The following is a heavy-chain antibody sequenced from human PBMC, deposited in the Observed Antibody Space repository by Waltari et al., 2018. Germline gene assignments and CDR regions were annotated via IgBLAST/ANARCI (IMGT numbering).Heavy chain of an antibody. CDR1: GFTFSSYG. CDR3: ARVSTAEAIDY. V-gene: IGHV3-33*01. Sequence: QVQLVESGGGVVQPGRSLRLSCAASGFTFSSYGMHWVRQAPGKGVGWVAVLWNDVSNKYYADSVKGRFTISRDNSKNTLYLQMNSLRAEDTAVYYCARVSTAEAIDYWGQGTLVTVSS. CDR2: LWNDVSNK. J-gene: IGHJ4*02.